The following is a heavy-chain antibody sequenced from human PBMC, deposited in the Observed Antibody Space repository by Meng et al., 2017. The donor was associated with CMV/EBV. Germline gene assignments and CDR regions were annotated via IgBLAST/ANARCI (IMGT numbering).Heavy chain of an antibody. J-gene: IGHJ4*02. CDR1: GGTFSSYT. CDR3: ARGDSFWSGYY. V-gene: IGHV1-69*02. D-gene: IGHD3-3*01. CDR2: IIPILGIA. Sequence: SVKVSCKASGGTFSSYTISWVRQAPGQGLEWMGRIIPILGIANYAQKFQGRVTITADKSTCTAYMELSSLRSEDTAVYYCARGDSFWSGYYWGQGTLVTVSS.